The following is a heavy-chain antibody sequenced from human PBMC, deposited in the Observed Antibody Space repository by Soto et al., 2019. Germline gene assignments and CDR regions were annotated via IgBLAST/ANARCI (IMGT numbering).Heavy chain of an antibody. CDR2: ISSSSSTI. J-gene: IGHJ4*02. V-gene: IGHV3-48*02. Sequence: GGSLRLSCAASGFTFSSYSMNWVRQAPGKGLEWVSYISSSSSTIYYADSVKGRFTISRDNAKNSLYLQMNSLRDEDTAVYYCARDRVGYGDYFSESPTRTFDYWGQGTLVTVSS. CDR3: ARDRVGYGDYFSESPTRTFDY. D-gene: IGHD4-17*01. CDR1: GFTFSSYS.